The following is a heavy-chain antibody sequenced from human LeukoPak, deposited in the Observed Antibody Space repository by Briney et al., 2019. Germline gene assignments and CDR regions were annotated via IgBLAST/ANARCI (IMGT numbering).Heavy chain of an antibody. CDR2: IYPGDSDT. V-gene: IGHV5-51*01. Sequence: GESLKISCKGSGYSFTSYWIGWVRQMPVKGLEWMGSIYPGDSDTKYSPSFQGQVTISVDKSTNTAYLQWKSLKASDTAMYYCARGDVVRGVSWFDSWGQGALVTVSS. J-gene: IGHJ5*01. CDR3: ARGDVVRGVSWFDS. D-gene: IGHD2-21*02. CDR1: GYSFTSYW.